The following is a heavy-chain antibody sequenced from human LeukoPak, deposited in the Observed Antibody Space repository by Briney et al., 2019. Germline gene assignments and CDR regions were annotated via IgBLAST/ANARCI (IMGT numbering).Heavy chain of an antibody. CDR1: GGSISSNNW. V-gene: IGHV4-4*02. D-gene: IGHD3-3*01. Sequence: SETLSLTCAVSGGSISSNNWWTLVRQPPGKGLEWIGEVHLDGRTNYNPSLESRLTMSVDVSENQVSLKLTSVTAADTAVYYCAREGGFYRPLDYSGQGTLVTVSS. CDR2: VHLDGRT. CDR3: AREGGFYRPLDY. J-gene: IGHJ4*02.